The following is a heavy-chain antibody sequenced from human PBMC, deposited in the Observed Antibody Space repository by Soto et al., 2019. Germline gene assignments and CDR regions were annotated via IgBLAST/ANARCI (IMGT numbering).Heavy chain of an antibody. CDR2: ISGSGGST. Sequence: PGGSLRLSCAASGFTFSSYAMSWVRQAPGKGLEWVSAISGSGGSTYYADSVKGRFTISRDNSKNTLYLQMNSLRAEVTAVYYCAKDQGFLEWLLSDAFDIWGQGTMVTVSS. J-gene: IGHJ3*02. CDR1: GFTFSSYA. V-gene: IGHV3-23*01. CDR3: AKDQGFLEWLLSDAFDI. D-gene: IGHD3-3*01.